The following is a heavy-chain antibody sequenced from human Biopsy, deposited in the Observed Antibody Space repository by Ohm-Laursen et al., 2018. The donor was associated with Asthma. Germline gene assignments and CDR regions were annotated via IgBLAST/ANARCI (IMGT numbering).Heavy chain of an antibody. Sequence: SVKVSCKASGDSFSNYAISWVRQAPGQGLEWMGGLIPVLGTPDHAQMFEGRVTITADESRSTAYMELSSLSSEDTAVYYCARGYSGSDRIVYYYSGLEAWGQGTTVTVSS. V-gene: IGHV1-69*13. D-gene: IGHD5-12*01. CDR2: LIPVLGTP. J-gene: IGHJ6*02. CDR1: GDSFSNYA. CDR3: ARGYSGSDRIVYYYSGLEA.